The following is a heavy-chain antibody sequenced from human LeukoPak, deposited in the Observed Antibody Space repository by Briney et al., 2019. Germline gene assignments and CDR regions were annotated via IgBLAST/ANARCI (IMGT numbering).Heavy chain of an antibody. CDR1: GFTFSSYS. J-gene: IGHJ6*03. D-gene: IGHD6-13*01. CDR2: ISSSSSYI. V-gene: IGHV3-21*01. CDR3: ASSQQPYYYMDV. Sequence: GGSLRLSCAASGFTFSSYSMNWVRQAPGKGLEWVSSISSSSSYIYYADSVKGRFTISRDNAKNSLYLQMNSLRAEDTAVYYCASSQQPYYYMDVWGKGTTVTVSS.